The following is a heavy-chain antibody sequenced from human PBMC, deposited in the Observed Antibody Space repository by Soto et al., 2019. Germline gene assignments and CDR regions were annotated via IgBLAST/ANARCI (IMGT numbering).Heavy chain of an antibody. D-gene: IGHD1-20*01. CDR2: ISNSSSYT. Sequence: SLRLSGAASELTFRDYYMSGSRKAPGKGLEWASYISNSSSYTNYADSVKGRFTISRANAKNSLYLQMNSFRAEDTVVYSCARGNCWLDPWGQGTPVTVSS. CDR1: ELTFRDYY. V-gene: IGHV3-11*06. CDR3: ARGNCWLDP. J-gene: IGHJ5*02.